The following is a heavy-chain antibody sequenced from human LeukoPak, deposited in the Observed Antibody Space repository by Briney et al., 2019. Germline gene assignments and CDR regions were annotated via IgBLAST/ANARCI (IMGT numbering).Heavy chain of an antibody. CDR1: GGSFSGYY. V-gene: IGHV4-34*01. D-gene: IGHD3-9*01. Sequence: SETLSLTCAVYGGSFSGYYRSWIRQPPGKGLEWIGEINHSGSTNYNPSLKSRVTISVDTSKNQFSLKLSSVTAADTAVYYCARGGAGLRYFDWLSSWFDPWGQGTLVTVSS. J-gene: IGHJ5*02. CDR2: INHSGST. CDR3: ARGGAGLRYFDWLSSWFDP.